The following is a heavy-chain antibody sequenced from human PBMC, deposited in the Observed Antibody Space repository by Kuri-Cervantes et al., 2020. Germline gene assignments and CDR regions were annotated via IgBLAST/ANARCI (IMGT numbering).Heavy chain of an antibody. CDR2: ISYDGSNK. D-gene: IGHD6-19*01. CDR3: ARQPYDYSSGWYGAFDI. CDR1: GFTFSSYA. J-gene: IGHJ3*02. Sequence: GESLKISCAASGFTFSSYAMHWVRQAPGKGLEWVAVISYDGSNKYYADSVKGRFTISRDNSKNTLYLQMNSLRAEDTAVYYCARQPYDYSSGWYGAFDIWGQGTMVTDSS. V-gene: IGHV3-30-3*01.